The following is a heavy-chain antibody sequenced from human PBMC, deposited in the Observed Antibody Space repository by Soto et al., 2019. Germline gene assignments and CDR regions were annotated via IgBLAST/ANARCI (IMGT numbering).Heavy chain of an antibody. CDR1: GFTFSDYY. Sequence: QVQLVESGGGLVKPGGSLRLSCAASGFTFSDYYMSWIRQAPGKGLEWVSYIDSSSSYTNYADSVMGRFTISRDNAKNSLYLQMNSLRAEDTAVYYCARIIAAAGGRRYFDLWGPGTLVTVSS. CDR3: ARIIAAAGGRRYFDL. D-gene: IGHD6-13*01. J-gene: IGHJ2*01. V-gene: IGHV3-11*05. CDR2: IDSSSSYT.